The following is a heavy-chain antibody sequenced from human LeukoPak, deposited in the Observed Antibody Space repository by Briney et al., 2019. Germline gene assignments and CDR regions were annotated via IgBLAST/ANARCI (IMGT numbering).Heavy chain of an antibody. D-gene: IGHD4-11*01. V-gene: IGHV3-74*01. CDR3: ARDREVNYISYYMDV. J-gene: IGHJ6*03. CDR2: IKTDGSST. CDR1: GFTFSSYW. Sequence: GGSLRLSCAASGFTFSSYWMHWVRQAPGKGLVWVSRIKTDGSSTSYADSVKGRFTISRDNAKNTLYLQMNSLGAEDTAVYYCARDREVNYISYYMDVWGKGTTVTVSS.